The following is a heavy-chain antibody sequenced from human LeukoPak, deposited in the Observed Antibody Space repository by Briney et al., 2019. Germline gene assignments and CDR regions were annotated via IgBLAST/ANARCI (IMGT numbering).Heavy chain of an antibody. CDR1: GYSISSGYD. J-gene: IGHJ4*02. V-gene: IGHV4-38-2*02. CDR2: IYHSGST. Sequence: AETLSLTCTVAGYSISSGYDWGWIRQAPGKGMECIGRIYHSGSTYYNPSLKSRVTITVDTSKNQFSLKLSSVTAADTAVYYCARYSSSPFDYWGQGTLVTVSS. D-gene: IGHD6-6*01. CDR3: ARYSSSPFDY.